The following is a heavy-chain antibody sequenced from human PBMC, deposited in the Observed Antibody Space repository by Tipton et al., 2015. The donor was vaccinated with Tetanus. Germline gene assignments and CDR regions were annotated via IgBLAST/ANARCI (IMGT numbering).Heavy chain of an antibody. CDR2: AYYSRTT. D-gene: IGHD5-12*01. V-gene: IGHV4-39*01. CDR3: ARRREWVATGTYGMDV. J-gene: IGHJ6*02. Sequence: GLVKPSETLSLTCRVSGFSVSSSAYYWGWIRRPPGKGLEWIGSAYYSRTTKYNPALKSRVTISVDTSKNQFSLRLSSVTAADTAVYYCARRREWVATGTYGMDVWGQGTTVTVSS. CDR1: GFSVSSSAYY.